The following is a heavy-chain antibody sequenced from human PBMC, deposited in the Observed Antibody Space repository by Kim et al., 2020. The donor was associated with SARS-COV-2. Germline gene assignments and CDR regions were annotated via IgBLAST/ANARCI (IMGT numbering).Heavy chain of an antibody. Sequence: TRYSPSFQGQVTISADKSISTAYLQWSSLKASDTAMYYCAVLLWFGEADYWGQGTLVTVSS. J-gene: IGHJ4*02. CDR3: AVLLWFGEADY. V-gene: IGHV5-51*01. CDR2: T. D-gene: IGHD3-10*01.